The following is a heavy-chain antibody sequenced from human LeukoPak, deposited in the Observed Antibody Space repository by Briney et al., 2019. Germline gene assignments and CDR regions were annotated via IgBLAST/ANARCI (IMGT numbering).Heavy chain of an antibody. J-gene: IGHJ4*02. D-gene: IGHD4/OR15-4a*01. CDR2: IKQDGNEK. CDR3: ARDTLGEGEDANYAVYYFDY. CDR1: GFTFSSYW. V-gene: IGHV3-7*01. Sequence: GGSLRLSCAASGFTFSSYWMSWVRQAPGKGLEWVANIKQDGNEKYYADSVKGRFTISRDNAKNSLDLQMNSLRAEDTAVYYCARDTLGEGEDANYAVYYFDYWGQGSVVTVSS.